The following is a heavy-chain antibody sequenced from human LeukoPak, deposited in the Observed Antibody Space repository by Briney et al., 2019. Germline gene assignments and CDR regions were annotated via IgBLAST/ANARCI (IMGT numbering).Heavy chain of an antibody. J-gene: IGHJ4*02. CDR2: IYHSGST. V-gene: IGHV4-4*02. Sequence: PSGTLSLTCAVSGGSISSSNWWSWVRQPPGKGLEWIGEIYHSGSTNYNPSLKSRVTISVDKSKNQFSLKLSSVTAADTAVYYCASKGEYCSGGSCYWAFDYRGQGTLVTVSS. CDR3: ASKGEYCSGGSCYWAFDY. CDR1: GGSISSSNW. D-gene: IGHD2-15*01.